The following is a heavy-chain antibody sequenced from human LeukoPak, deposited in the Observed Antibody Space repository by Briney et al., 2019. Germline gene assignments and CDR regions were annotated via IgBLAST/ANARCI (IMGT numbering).Heavy chain of an antibody. CDR2: IYNSGNT. CDR3: ARGSIVGAKDAFDT. D-gene: IGHD1-26*01. Sequence: PSETLSLTCTVPGGSISSYYWSCIRHRAREGRGWIWRIYNSGNTNYNPSLKSRVNMSVETSKNQFSLNLSSVTAADTALYYCARGSIVGAKDAFDTWGKGTMLTVSS. V-gene: IGHV4-4*07. J-gene: IGHJ3*02. CDR1: GGSISSYY.